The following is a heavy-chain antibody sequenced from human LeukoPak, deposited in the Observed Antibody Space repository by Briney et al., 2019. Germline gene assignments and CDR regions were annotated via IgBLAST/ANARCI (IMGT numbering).Heavy chain of an antibody. CDR3: ARGIGLERRYFQFDY. CDR1: GFTFSSYE. Sequence: GGSLRLSCVASGFTFSSYEMNWVRQVPGKALEWVSYIDFGGRIINYADHVKGRFTISRDNAKNSVYPQMNSLRAEDTAVYYCARGIGLERRYFQFDYWGQGILVTVSS. CDR2: IDFGGRII. V-gene: IGHV3-48*03. D-gene: IGHD1-1*01. J-gene: IGHJ4*02.